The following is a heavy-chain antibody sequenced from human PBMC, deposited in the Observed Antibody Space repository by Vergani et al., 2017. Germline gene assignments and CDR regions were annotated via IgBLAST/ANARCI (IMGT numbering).Heavy chain of an antibody. J-gene: IGHJ5*02. Sequence: QVQLQESGPGLVKPPGTLSLTCAVSGGSISSSNWWSWVRQPPGKGLEWIGEIYHSGSTNYNPSLKSRVTISVDKSKNQFSLKLSSVTAADTAVYYCAREGDCSSTSCYEGGNWFDPWGQGTLVTVSS. CDR1: GGSISSSNW. D-gene: IGHD2-2*01. CDR2: IYHSGST. CDR3: AREGDCSSTSCYEGGNWFDP. V-gene: IGHV4-4*03.